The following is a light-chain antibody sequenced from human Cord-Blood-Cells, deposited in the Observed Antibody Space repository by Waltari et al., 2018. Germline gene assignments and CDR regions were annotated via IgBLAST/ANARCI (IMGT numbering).Light chain of an antibody. CDR2: AAS. J-gene: IGKJ1*01. CDR3: QQYYSYPPWT. V-gene: IGKV1-8*01. Sequence: AIRMTQSPSSFSASTGDRATIPCRASQGISSYLAWYQQKPGKAPKLRIYAASTLQSGVPSAFSGSGSGTDFARTIRCQQSEDFATYYDQQYYSYPPWTVRQGTKVEIK. CDR1: QGISSY.